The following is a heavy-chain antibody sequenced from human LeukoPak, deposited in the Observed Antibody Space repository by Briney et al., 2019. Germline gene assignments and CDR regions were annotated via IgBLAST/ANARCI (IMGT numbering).Heavy chain of an antibody. V-gene: IGHV4-30-2*01. CDR1: GGSISSGGYS. CDR2: IYHSGST. CDR3: ARVYSGYDYYYFDY. D-gene: IGHD5-12*01. J-gene: IGHJ4*02. Sequence: PSETLSLTCAVSGGSISSGGYSWSWIRQPPGKGLEWIGYIYHSGSTYYSPSLKSRVTISVDRSKNQFSLKLSSVTAADTAVYYCARVYSGYDYYYFDYWGQGTLVTVSS.